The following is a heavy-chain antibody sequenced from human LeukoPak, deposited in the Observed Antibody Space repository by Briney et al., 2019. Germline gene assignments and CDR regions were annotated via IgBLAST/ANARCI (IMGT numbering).Heavy chain of an antibody. D-gene: IGHD4-23*01. CDR2: ISYDGGNK. J-gene: IGHJ4*02. Sequence: RPGGSLRLSCAASGFTFSSYAMLWVRQAPGKGLEWVAAISYDGGNKYYADSVKGGFTISRENSKSTHYLQMNSTRADDTAVYYCARNYGGNSCPDYWGQGTLVTVSS. V-gene: IGHV3-30-3*01. CDR3: ARNYGGNSCPDY. CDR1: GFTFSSYA.